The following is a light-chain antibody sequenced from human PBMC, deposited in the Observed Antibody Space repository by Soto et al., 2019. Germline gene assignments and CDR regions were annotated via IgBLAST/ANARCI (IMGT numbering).Light chain of an antibody. CDR3: QQYNNWPWT. J-gene: IGKJ1*01. V-gene: IGKV3-15*01. CDR1: QSVSSN. Sequence: EIVMTQSPATLSVSPGERATLSCRASQSVSSNLAWYQQKPGQTPRLLIYGASTRATGIPARFSGSGSGTEFTLTISSLQSQDFAVYYCQQYNNWPWTFGQGTE. CDR2: GAS.